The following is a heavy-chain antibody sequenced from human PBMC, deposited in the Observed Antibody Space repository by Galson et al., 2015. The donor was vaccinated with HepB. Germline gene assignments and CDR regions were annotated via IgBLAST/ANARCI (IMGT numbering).Heavy chain of an antibody. CDR1: GFTFENHG. CDR3: ARDRWLLGAYYFDP. J-gene: IGHJ4*02. D-gene: IGHD5-24*01. CDR2: ISHDGSGK. Sequence: SLRLSCAASGFTFENHGFDWVRQTPGPGLEWVAGISHDGSGKNYAGSVKGRFTISRDNSKNTVYLQMNSLRVEDTTVYFCARDRWLLGAYYFDPWGQGTLVTVSS. V-gene: IGHV3-30*04.